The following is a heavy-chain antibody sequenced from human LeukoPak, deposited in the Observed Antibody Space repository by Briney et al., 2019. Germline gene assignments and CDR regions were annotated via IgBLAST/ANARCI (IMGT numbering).Heavy chain of an antibody. J-gene: IGHJ4*02. CDR1: GGSFSGYY. CDR3: ASLEGYSSSSGGLTFDY. V-gene: IGHV4-34*01. Sequence: SETLSLTCAVYGGSFSGYYWSWIRQPPGKGLEWIGEINHSGSTNYNPSLKSRVTISVDTSKNQFSLKLSSVTAADTAVYYCASLEGYSSSSGGLTFDYWGQGTLVTASS. D-gene: IGHD6-6*01. CDR2: INHSGST.